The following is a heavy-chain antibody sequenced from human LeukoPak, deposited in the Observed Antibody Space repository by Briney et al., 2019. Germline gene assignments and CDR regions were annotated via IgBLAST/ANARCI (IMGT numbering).Heavy chain of an antibody. CDR2: ISAYNGNT. J-gene: IGHJ6*03. V-gene: IGHV1-18*01. Sequence: GASVKVSCKTSGYTFTRYGVNWVRQAPGQGLEWMGWISAYNGNTNYAQKLQGRVTMTTDTSTSTAYMELRSLRSDDTAVYYCARASSSCGLSCYMDVWGKGTTVTVSS. CDR1: GYTFTRYG. D-gene: IGHD6-13*01. CDR3: ARASSSCGLSCYMDV.